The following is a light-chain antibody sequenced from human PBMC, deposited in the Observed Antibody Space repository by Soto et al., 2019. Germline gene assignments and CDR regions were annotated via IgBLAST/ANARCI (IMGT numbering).Light chain of an antibody. V-gene: IGLV2-14*03. J-gene: IGLJ1*01. Sequence: QSALTQPAPVSGSHGQSNTISCTGTSSDVGGYNYVSWYQHHPGKAPKLLIYDVSNRPSGVSNRFSGSKSDNTASLTISGLQPEDEANYYCSSYTTSNTRQIVFGTGTKVTVL. CDR1: SSDVGGYNY. CDR2: DVS. CDR3: SSYTTSNTRQIV.